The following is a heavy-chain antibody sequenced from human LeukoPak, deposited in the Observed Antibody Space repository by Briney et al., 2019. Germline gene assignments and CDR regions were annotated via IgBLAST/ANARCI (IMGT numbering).Heavy chain of an antibody. CDR3: ATASYCTGGSCYFDY. CDR1: GYSFTSYW. CDR2: IYPADSDT. Sequence: GESLKISCKGSGYSFTSYWIGWVRQMPGKGLEWMGIIYPADSDTRYSPSFQGQVTISADTSISTAYLQWSSLKASDTAMYYCATASYCTGGSCYFDYWGQGTLVTVSS. V-gene: IGHV5-51*01. D-gene: IGHD2-8*02. J-gene: IGHJ4*02.